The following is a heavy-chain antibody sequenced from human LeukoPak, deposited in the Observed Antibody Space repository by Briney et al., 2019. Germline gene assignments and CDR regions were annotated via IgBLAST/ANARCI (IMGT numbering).Heavy chain of an antibody. CDR1: GYTFTSYG. CDR3: ARDTAPQGYYYYGMDV. V-gene: IGHV1-18*01. J-gene: IGHJ6*02. Sequence: ASVKVSCKASGYTFTSYGISWVRQAPGQGLEWMGWISAYNGNTNYAQKLQGRVTMTTDTSTSTAYMELRSLRSDDTAVYYCARDTAPQGYYYYGMDVWGQGTTVTVSS. CDR2: ISAYNGNT.